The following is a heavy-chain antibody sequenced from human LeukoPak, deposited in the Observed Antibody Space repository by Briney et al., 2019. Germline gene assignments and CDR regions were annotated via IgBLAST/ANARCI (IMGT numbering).Heavy chain of an antibody. CDR3: ATAGGYSSSITFDY. V-gene: IGHV3-11*04. Sequence: GGSLRLSCAASGFTFSDYYMGWIRQAPGKGLEWVSYISSSGSTIYYADSVKGRFTISRDNAKNSLYLQMNSLRAEDTAVYYCATAGGYSSSITFDYWGQETLVTVSS. J-gene: IGHJ4*02. D-gene: IGHD6-13*01. CDR1: GFTFSDYY. CDR2: ISSSGSTI.